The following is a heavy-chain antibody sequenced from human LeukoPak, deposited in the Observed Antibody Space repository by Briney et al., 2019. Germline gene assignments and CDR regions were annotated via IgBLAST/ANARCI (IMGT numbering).Heavy chain of an antibody. V-gene: IGHV1-18*01. CDR3: ATYKDTGLTTDIVVVPAAIRGNNWFDP. J-gene: IGHJ5*02. Sequence: GASVKVSCKASGYTFTSYGISWVRQAPGQGLEWMGWISAYNGNTNYAQKLQGRVTMTEDTSTDTAYMELSSLRSEDTAVYYCATYKDTGLTTDIVVVPAAIRGNNWFDPWGQGTLVTVPS. D-gene: IGHD2-2*02. CDR1: GYTFTSYG. CDR2: ISAYNGNT.